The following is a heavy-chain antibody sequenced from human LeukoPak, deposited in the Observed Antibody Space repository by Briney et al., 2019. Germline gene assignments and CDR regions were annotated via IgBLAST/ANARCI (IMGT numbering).Heavy chain of an antibody. CDR3: TTDTWYSAGH. J-gene: IGHJ4*02. Sequence: GGSLRLSCAASGFTFSSYWMSWVRQAPGKGLEWVANIKKDGSEKYYVDSMKGRFTISRDNAKNSLFLQMNSLRAEDTAIYYCTTDTWYSAGHWGQGTLVTVSS. V-gene: IGHV3-7*03. CDR1: GFTFSSYW. CDR2: IKKDGSEK. D-gene: IGHD2-15*01.